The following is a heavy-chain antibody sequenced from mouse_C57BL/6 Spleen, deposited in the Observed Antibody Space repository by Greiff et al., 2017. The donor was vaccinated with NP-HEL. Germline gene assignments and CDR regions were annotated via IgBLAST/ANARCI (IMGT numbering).Heavy chain of an antibody. CDR1: GYTFTSYW. J-gene: IGHJ3*01. Sequence: VQLQQPGAELVKPGASVKLSCKASGYTFTSYWMQWVKQRPGQGLEWIGEIDPSDSYTNYNQKFKGKATLTVDTSSSTAYMQLSSLTSEDSAVYYCAREQAWFAYWGQGTLVTVSA. CDR2: IDPSDSYT. CDR3: AREQAWFAY. V-gene: IGHV1-50*01.